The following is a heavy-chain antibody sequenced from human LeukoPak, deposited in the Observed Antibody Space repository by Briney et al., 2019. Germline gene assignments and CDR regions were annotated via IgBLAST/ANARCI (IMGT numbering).Heavy chain of an antibody. J-gene: IGHJ6*02. CDR1: GFTFSSYE. D-gene: IGHD1-26*01. V-gene: IGHV3-48*03. Sequence: PGGSLRLSCAASGFTFSSYEMNWVRQAPGEGLEWVSYIDGSGSTIYSADSVKGRFTISRDNSKNSLYLQMNSLRAEDTAVYYCARDSGSLNGMGVWGQGTTVTVSS. CDR3: ARDSGSLNGMGV. CDR2: IDGSGSTI.